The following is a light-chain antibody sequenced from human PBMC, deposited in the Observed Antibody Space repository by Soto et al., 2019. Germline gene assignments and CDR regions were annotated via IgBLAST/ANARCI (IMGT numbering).Light chain of an antibody. Sequence: QSALTQPASVSGSPGQSITISCTGTSSDVGSYNLVSWYQQHPGKAPQLMIYEDSKRPSGVSNRFSGSKSGNTASLTISGLQAEDEADYYCCSYTGSTIVEFGGGTKVTVL. V-gene: IGLV2-23*01. CDR3: CSYTGSTIVE. J-gene: IGLJ2*01. CDR1: SSDVGSYNL. CDR2: EDS.